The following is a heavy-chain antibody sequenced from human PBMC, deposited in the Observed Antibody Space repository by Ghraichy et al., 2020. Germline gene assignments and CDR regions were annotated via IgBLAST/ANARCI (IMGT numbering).Heavy chain of an antibody. CDR2: ISSSGSTI. V-gene: IGHV3-48*03. CDR3: ARIHSGSYYDMGDY. CDR1: GFTFSSYE. Sequence: GGSLRLSCAASGFTFSSYEMNWVRQAPGKGLEWVSYISSSGSTIYYADSVKGRFTISRDNAKNSLYLQMNSLRAEDTAVYYCARIHSGSYYDMGDYWGQGTLVTVSS. J-gene: IGHJ4*02. D-gene: IGHD1-26*01.